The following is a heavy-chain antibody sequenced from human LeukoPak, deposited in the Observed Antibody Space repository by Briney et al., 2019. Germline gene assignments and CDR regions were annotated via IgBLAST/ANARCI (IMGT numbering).Heavy chain of an antibody. D-gene: IGHD6-13*01. CDR3: ARIDSRSDAFDI. Sequence: SETLSLTCAVYGGSFSGYYWSWIRQPPGKGLEWIGEINHSGSTNYNPSLKSRVTISVDMSKNQFSLKLSSATAADTAVYYCARIDSRSDAFDIWGQGTMVTVSS. CDR2: INHSGST. V-gene: IGHV4-34*01. CDR1: GGSFSGYY. J-gene: IGHJ3*02.